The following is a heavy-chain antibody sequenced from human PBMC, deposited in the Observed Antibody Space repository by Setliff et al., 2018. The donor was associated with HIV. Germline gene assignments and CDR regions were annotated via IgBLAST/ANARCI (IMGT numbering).Heavy chain of an antibody. CDR1: GGSISSHY. CDR2: IHYSGAT. V-gene: IGHV4-59*08. CDR3: ARHSPNVGVRGDAFDI. D-gene: IGHD2-8*01. Sequence: SETLSLTCTVSGGSISSHYWIWIRQPPGKGLGWIGYIHYSGATNYNPSLKSRVTISLDTSRTQFSLRLSSVTAADTAVYYCARHSPNVGVRGDAFDIWGQGTVVTVS. J-gene: IGHJ3*02.